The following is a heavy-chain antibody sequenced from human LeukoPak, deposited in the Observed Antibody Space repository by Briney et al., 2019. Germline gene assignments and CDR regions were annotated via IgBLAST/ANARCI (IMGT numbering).Heavy chain of an antibody. CDR3: AREWPVSDFWRGYQKNYYYYYYMDV. CDR1: GYTFTGYY. D-gene: IGHD3-3*01. Sequence: ASVKGSFKASGYTFTGYYMHWVRQAPGQGLEGMGWVNPNSGGTNYSQKFQGRDTMTRDTSISTAYMELSRLRSDNTAVYYCAREWPVSDFWRGYQKNYYYYYYMDVWGKGTTVTVSS. J-gene: IGHJ6*03. CDR2: VNPNSGGT. V-gene: IGHV1-2*02.